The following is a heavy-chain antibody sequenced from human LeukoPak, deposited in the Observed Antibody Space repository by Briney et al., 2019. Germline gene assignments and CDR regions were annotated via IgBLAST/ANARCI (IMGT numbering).Heavy chain of an antibody. CDR1: GFTFSSYA. CDR3: ARVDGPLGY. J-gene: IGHJ4*02. CDR2: IISSGGST. D-gene: IGHD3-16*01. Sequence: GGSLRLSCAASGFTFSSYAMSWVRQAPGKGLEWVSVIISSGGSTYYADSVKGRFTISRDNSKNTVYPQMNSLRAEDTAVYYCARVDGPLGYWGQGTLVTVSS. V-gene: IGHV3-23*01.